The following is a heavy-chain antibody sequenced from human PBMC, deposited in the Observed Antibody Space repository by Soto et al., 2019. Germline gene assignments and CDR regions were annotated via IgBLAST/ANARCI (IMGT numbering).Heavy chain of an antibody. J-gene: IGHJ5*02. D-gene: IGHD5-18*01. CDR1: GGSINSGGYS. CDR2: IYHSGST. Sequence: PSETLSLTCAVSGGSINSGGYSWSWIRQPPGKGLEWIGYIYHSGSTYYNPSLKSRVTISVDRSKNQFSLKPSSVTAADTAVYYCARDRGYRYGSGWFDPWGQGTLVTVSS. CDR3: ARDRGYRYGSGWFDP. V-gene: IGHV4-30-2*01.